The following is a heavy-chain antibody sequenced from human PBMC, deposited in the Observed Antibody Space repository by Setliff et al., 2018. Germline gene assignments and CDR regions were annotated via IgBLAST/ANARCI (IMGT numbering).Heavy chain of an antibody. J-gene: IGHJ5*02. D-gene: IGHD4-17*01. CDR1: GGSVSSTSHY. CDR2: VYYSGYT. Sequence: SETLSLTCTVSGGSVSSTSHYWGWIRQAPGKGMEWIGSVYYSGYTYSNPSLRSRVAISVDKSENQLSLNLTSVTAADTASYYCARDPNGDYVGAFDPWGQGILVTVSS. CDR3: ARDPNGDYVGAFDP. V-gene: IGHV4-39*07.